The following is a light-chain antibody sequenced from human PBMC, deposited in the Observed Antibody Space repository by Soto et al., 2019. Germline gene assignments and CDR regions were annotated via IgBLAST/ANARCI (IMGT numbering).Light chain of an antibody. J-gene: IGKJ1*01. CDR3: QQYETFSGT. V-gene: IGKV1-5*01. Sequence: DIQMTQSPSTLSAAVGDTVTVACRASQSVSGWLAWYQQKPGEAPKLLIYGASAWPRGIPSRFSGSGSGTKFTLTIASLQPDDFATYYCQQYETFSGTFGPGTKVDI. CDR1: QSVSGW. CDR2: GAS.